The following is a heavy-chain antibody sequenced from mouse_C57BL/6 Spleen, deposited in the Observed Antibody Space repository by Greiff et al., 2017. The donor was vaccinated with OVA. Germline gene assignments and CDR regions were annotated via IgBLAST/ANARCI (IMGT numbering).Heavy chain of an antibody. J-gene: IGHJ3*01. CDR1: GYTFTSYW. V-gene: IGHV1-61*01. CDR2: IYPSDSAT. Sequence: VQLQQPGAELVRPGSSVQLSCKASGYTFTSYWMDWVKQRPGQGLEWIGNIYPSDSATHSNQKFKDKATLTVDKSSSTAYMQLSSLTSEDSAVYYCALPNSGFAYWGQGTLVTVSA. CDR3: ALPNSGFAY. D-gene: IGHD4-1*02.